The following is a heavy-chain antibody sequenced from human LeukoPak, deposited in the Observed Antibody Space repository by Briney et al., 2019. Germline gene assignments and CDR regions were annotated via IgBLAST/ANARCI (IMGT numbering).Heavy chain of an antibody. CDR3: ARARRNYAPDYYYYMDV. Sequence: ASVKVSCKASGYTFTSYGISWVRQAPGQGLEWMGWISVYNGNTNYAQKLQGRVTMTTDTSTSTAYMELRSLRSDDTAVYYCARARRNYAPDYYYYMDVWGKGTTVTVSS. J-gene: IGHJ6*03. CDR2: ISVYNGNT. D-gene: IGHD4-11*01. V-gene: IGHV1-18*01. CDR1: GYTFTSYG.